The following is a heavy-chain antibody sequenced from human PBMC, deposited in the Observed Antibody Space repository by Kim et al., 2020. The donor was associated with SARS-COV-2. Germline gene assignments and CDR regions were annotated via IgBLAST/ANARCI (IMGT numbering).Heavy chain of an antibody. Sequence: SETLSLTCTVSGGSINTYYWSWIRQPPGKGLEWIGFIYYSGSTNYNPSLTNRVTISVDASNNQFSLRLSSVTAADTAVYSCARHVSAEYCSGGSCSFDLWGQGTLVTVSS. CDR2: IYYSGST. D-gene: IGHD2-15*01. J-gene: IGHJ5*02. CDR1: GGSINTYY. CDR3: ARHVSAEYCSGGSCSFDL. V-gene: IGHV4-59*08.